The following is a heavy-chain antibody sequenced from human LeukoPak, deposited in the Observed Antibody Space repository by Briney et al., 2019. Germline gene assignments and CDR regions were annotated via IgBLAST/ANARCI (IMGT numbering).Heavy chain of an antibody. V-gene: IGHV4-59*11. CDR1: GASISSQY. J-gene: IGHJ5*02. CDR3: ARRRIDSTYNWFDP. D-gene: IGHD3-9*01. Sequence: PSETLSLTGSVSGASISSQYWTWIRQPPGKGLEWIGYIYNSGSTNYNPSLKSRVTMSIDTSKNQFSLRLTSVTAADTAVYYCARRRIDSTYNWFDPWGQGTLVIVSS. CDR2: IYNSGST.